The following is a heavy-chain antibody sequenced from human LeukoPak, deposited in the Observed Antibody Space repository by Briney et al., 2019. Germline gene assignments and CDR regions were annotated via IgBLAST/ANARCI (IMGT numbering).Heavy chain of an antibody. CDR1: GGSFSGYY. V-gene: IGHV4-34*01. J-gene: IGHJ6*02. CDR3: ARVAQQLVYYYYYYGMDV. D-gene: IGHD6-13*01. CDR2: INHSGST. Sequence: PSETLSLTCAVYGGSFSGYYWSWIRQPPGKGLEWIGEINHSGSTNYNPSLKSRVTISVDTSKNQFSLELSSVTAADTAVYYCARVAQQLVYYYYYYGMDVWGQGTTVTVSS.